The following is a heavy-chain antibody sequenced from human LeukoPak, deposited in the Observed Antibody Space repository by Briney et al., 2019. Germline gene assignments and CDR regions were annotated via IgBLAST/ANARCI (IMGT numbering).Heavy chain of an antibody. Sequence: GGSLRLSCAASGFTFSSYAMHWVRQAPGKGLEWVAVISYDGSNKYYADSVKGRFTISRDNSKNTLYLQMNSLRAEDTAVYYCARVQYSSGWWFSYGMDVWGQGTTVTVSS. J-gene: IGHJ6*02. V-gene: IGHV3-30-3*01. D-gene: IGHD6-19*01. CDR3: ARVQYSSGWWFSYGMDV. CDR2: ISYDGSNK. CDR1: GFTFSSYA.